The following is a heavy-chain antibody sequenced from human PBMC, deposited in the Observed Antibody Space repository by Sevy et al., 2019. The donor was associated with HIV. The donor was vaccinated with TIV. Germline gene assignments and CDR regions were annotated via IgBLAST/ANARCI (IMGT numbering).Heavy chain of an antibody. CDR2: ISGSGGST. V-gene: IGHV3-23*01. J-gene: IGHJ4*02. D-gene: IGHD6-13*01. CDR3: AKDPGSFAAGIPIDY. CDR1: GFTFSSYA. Sequence: GGSLRLSCAASGFTFSSYAMSWVRQAPGKGLEWVSAISGSGGSTYHADSVKGRFTISRDNSKNTLYLQMNSLRAEDTAVYYCAKDPGSFAAGIPIDYWGQGTLVTVSS.